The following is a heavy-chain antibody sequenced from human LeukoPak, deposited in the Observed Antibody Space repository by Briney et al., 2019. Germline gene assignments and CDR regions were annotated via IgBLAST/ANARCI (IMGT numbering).Heavy chain of an antibody. V-gene: IGHV3-66*02. CDR1: GFTVSSNY. CDR2: IYSGGST. J-gene: IGHJ4*02. Sequence: GGSLRLSCAASGFTVSSNYMSWVRQAPGKGLEWVPVIYSGGSTYYADSVKGRFTISRDNSKNTLYLQMNSLRAEDTAVYYCARDGGTAAGYPGREYYFDYWGQGTLVTVSS. D-gene: IGHD6-13*01. CDR3: ARDGGTAAGYPGREYYFDY.